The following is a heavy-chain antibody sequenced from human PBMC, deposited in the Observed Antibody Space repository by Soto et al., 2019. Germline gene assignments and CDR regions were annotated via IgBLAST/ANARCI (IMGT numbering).Heavy chain of an antibody. D-gene: IGHD1-7*01. Sequence: SETLSLTCTVSGGSISSYYWSWIRQPPGKGLEWIGYIYYSGSTNYNPSLKSRVTISVDTSKNQFSLKLSSVTAADTAVYYCARHKPGQTTTDFDYWGQGTLVTVSS. CDR3: ARHKPGQTTTDFDY. CDR1: GGSISSYY. V-gene: IGHV4-59*08. J-gene: IGHJ4*02. CDR2: IYYSGST.